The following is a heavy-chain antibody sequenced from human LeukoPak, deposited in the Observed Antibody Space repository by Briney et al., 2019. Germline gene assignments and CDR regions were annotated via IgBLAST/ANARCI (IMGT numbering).Heavy chain of an antibody. V-gene: IGHV4-61*02. CDR3: GRNFEASSTWYIQY. D-gene: IGHD2-2*01. Sequence: SETLSLTCTVSGGSISSGSYYWSWIRQPAGKGLEWIGRIYTSGSTNYNPSLESRVTISVDTSKKQISLILKSVTAADTAVYYCGRNFEASSTWYIQYWGQGSLVTVSS. CDR2: IYTSGST. CDR1: GGSISSGSYY. J-gene: IGHJ1*01.